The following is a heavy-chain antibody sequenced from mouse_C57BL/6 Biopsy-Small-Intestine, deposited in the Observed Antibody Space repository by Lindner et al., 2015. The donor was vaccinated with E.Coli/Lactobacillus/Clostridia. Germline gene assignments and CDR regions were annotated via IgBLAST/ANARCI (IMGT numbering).Heavy chain of an antibody. CDR1: GYTLTELS. CDR2: FVPEDGET. D-gene: IGHD1-1*02. V-gene: IGHV1-83*01. CDR3: AAMGLGGYCTGGNCYSKTAYDI. J-gene: IGHJ3*01. Sequence: SVKVSCKVSGYTLTELSIHWVRQAPGKGLEWMGGFVPEDGETTYAQKFQGRVTMTEDTSTDTAYMELRSLTSDDTAVYFCAAMGLGGYCTGGNCYSKTAYDIWGQGTLVSVSS.